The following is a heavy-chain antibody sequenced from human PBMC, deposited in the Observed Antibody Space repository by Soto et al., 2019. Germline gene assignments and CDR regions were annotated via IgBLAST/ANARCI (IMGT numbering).Heavy chain of an antibody. CDR2: IYSGGST. V-gene: IGHV3-66*02. Sequence: GGSLRLSCAASGFTVSSNYMSWVRQAPGKGLEWVSVIYSGGSTYYADSVKGRFTISRDNSKNTLYLQMNSLRAEDTAVYYCACGVTGESPDDAFDIWGQGTMVTVSS. J-gene: IGHJ3*02. CDR1: GFTVSSNY. CDR3: ACGVTGESPDDAFDI. D-gene: IGHD1-20*01.